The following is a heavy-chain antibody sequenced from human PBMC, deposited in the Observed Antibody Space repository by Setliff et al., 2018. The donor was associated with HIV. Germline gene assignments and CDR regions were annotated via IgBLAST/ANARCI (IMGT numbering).Heavy chain of an antibody. V-gene: IGHV3-21*01. CDR2: ISIGSGGAI. CDR1: GFTFRNYK. CDR3: VKDVVKFWSGSGALDF. Sequence: KSGGSLRLSCAASGFTFRNYKFNWVRQAPGRGLEWVSSISIGSGGAIGYADSVQGRFTISRDNAKNSLYLQMNSLRADDTAVYYCVKDVVKFWSGSGALDFWGPGTLVTVSS. J-gene: IGHJ4*02. D-gene: IGHD3-3*01.